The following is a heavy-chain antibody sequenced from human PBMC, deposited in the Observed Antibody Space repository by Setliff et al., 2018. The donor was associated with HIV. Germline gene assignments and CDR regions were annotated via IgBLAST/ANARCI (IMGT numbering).Heavy chain of an antibody. CDR1: GGSINSHY. J-gene: IGHJ4*02. CDR2: LTHGGTT. V-gene: IGHV4-59*11. D-gene: IGHD3-10*01. CDR3: AVVRGANY. Sequence: SETLSLTCTVSGGSINSHYWSWIRQSPGEGLEWIRTLTHGGTTDYNPSRKSRVTISADTSTNQFSLKLSSMTAADTAVYFCAVVRGANYWGQGTMVTVSS.